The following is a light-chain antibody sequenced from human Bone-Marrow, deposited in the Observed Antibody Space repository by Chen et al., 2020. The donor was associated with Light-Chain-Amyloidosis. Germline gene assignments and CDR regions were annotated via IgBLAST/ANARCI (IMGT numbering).Light chain of an antibody. CDR2: RDT. J-gene: IGLJ2*01. CDR3: QSADSSGTYEVI. CDR1: DLPTKY. Sequence: SYELTQPPSVSVSPGQTARITCSGDDLPTKYAYWYQQEPGQAPVLVIHRDTERPSGISERYSGSSSGTAATLTISGVQAEDKADYHCQSADSSGTYEVIFGGGTKLTVL. V-gene: IGLV3-25*03.